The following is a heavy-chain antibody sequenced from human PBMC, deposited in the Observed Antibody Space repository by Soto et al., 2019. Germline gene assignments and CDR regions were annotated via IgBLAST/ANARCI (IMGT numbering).Heavy chain of an antibody. Sequence: QVQLVQSGAEVKKPGSSVKVSCKASGGTFSSYAISWVRQAPGQGLEWMGGIIPIFGTANYAQKFQGRVTISADAPTSTDYMELSSLRSEATAVYYCARVRVRFLEWLGSEGWGQGTLVTVSS. CDR2: IIPIFGTA. V-gene: IGHV1-69*12. CDR3: ARVRVRFLEWLGSEG. J-gene: IGHJ4*02. D-gene: IGHD3-3*01. CDR1: GGTFSSYA.